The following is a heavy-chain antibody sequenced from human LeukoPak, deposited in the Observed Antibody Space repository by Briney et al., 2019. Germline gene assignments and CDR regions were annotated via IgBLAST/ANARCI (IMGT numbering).Heavy chain of an antibody. V-gene: IGHV1-18*01. D-gene: IGHD3-22*01. CDR2: ISAHNGNT. CDR3: GRHDYYDSSGYITLDY. CDR1: GYTFTSYG. Sequence: ASVKVSCKASGYTFTSYGISWVRQAPGQGLEWMGGISAHNGNTNYAQKLQGRVTMITDTSTRTAYMELRSLRSDDKAVYYCGRHDYYDSSGYITLDYWGQGTLVTVSS. J-gene: IGHJ4*02.